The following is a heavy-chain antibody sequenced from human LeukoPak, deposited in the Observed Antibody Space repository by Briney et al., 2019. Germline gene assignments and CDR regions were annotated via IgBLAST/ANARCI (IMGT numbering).Heavy chain of an antibody. Sequence: ASVKVSCKSSGYTFTSYGISWVRQAPGQGLKWMEWISAYNGNTNYAQKLQGRVTMTTDTSTSTAYMDLRSLRSDDTAVYYCARVGAYCTSTSCFDYWGLGTLVTVSS. V-gene: IGHV1-18*01. D-gene: IGHD2-2*01. CDR1: GYTFTSYG. J-gene: IGHJ4*02. CDR3: ARVGAYCTSTSCFDY. CDR2: ISAYNGNT.